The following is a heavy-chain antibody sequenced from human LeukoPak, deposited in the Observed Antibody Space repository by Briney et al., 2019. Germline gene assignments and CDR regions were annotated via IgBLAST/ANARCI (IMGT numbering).Heavy chain of an antibody. CDR3: ATLTVRGVINI. J-gene: IGHJ4*02. CDR2: IQSKTDGGTT. V-gene: IGHV3-15*01. D-gene: IGHD3-10*01. CDR1: GFTFSNTW. Sequence: GGSLRLSCAASGFTFSNTWMNWVRQAPGKGLEWVGRIQSKTDGGTTEYAAPGNGIFTIKREKSKTTLYLHMNSLKTEDTAVYYCATLTVRGVINIWGQGTLVTVSS.